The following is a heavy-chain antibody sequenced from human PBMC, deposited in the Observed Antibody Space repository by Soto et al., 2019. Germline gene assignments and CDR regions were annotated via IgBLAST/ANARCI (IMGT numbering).Heavy chain of an antibody. D-gene: IGHD3-16*01. V-gene: IGHV1-2*04. CDR3: ARYDYVWHGMDV. CDR1: GYTFTGYY. CDR2: INPNSGGT. J-gene: IGHJ6*02. Sequence: ASLKVSCKASGYTFTGYYMHWVRQAPGQGLEWMGWINPNSGGTNYAQKFQGWVTMTRDTSISTAYMELSRLRSDDTAVYYCARYDYVWHGMDVWGQGTTVTVSS.